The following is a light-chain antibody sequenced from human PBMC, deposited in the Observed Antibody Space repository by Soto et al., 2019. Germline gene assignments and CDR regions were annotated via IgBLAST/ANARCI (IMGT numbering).Light chain of an antibody. CDR2: RAS. V-gene: IGKV3-15*01. CDR1: HYVYSN. Sequence: EIVMTQSPATLSVSPGERATLSGTASHYVYSNVAWFQQRPGQAPRLLLYRASTRATCTPARFSGSGSGTEFTLTIASLQSEDFVLYYCQQYHNLWTFGQGTEVEIK. CDR3: QQYHNLWT. J-gene: IGKJ1*01.